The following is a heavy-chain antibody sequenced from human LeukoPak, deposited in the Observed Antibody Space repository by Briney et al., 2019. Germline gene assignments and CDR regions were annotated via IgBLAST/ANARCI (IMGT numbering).Heavy chain of an antibody. CDR1: GFNFNDYS. V-gene: IGHV3-69-1*01. D-gene: IGHD2-2*02. Sequence: GGSLRLSCEVSGFNFNDYSMHWVRQAPGKGLEWVASITSTSRTIFYADSVQGRFIISRDNAKKTVSLEMNSLRAEDTAVYYCAREGYCSSTSCYTLGDAFDIWGQGTMVTVSS. CDR2: ITSTSRTI. CDR3: AREGYCSSTSCYTLGDAFDI. J-gene: IGHJ3*02.